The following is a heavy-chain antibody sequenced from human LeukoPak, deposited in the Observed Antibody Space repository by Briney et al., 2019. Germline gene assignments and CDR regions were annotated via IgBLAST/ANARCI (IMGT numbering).Heavy chain of an antibody. CDR3: ARVSLLWTGYYMDV. CDR2: IYTRGST. Sequence: SETLSLTCTVSGGSISSGSYYWSWIRQPAGKGLEWIGRIYTRGSTNYNPSLKSRVTISVDTSKNQFSLKLSSVTAADTAVYYCARVSLLWTGYYMDVWGKGTTVTVSS. V-gene: IGHV4-61*02. D-gene: IGHD3/OR15-3a*01. J-gene: IGHJ6*03. CDR1: GGSISSGSYY.